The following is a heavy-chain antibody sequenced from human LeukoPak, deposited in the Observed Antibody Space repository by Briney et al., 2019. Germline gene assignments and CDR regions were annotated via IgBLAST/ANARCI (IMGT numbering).Heavy chain of an antibody. V-gene: IGHV3-48*04. CDR2: ISYSSETT. Sequence: GGSLRLSCEASGFTFSSYSLTWVRQAPGKGLEWVSYISYSSETTSYADSVKGRFTISRDNAKNSLYLQMNSLRAEDTAVYYCAIRRYYFDYWGQGTLVTVSS. J-gene: IGHJ4*02. CDR1: GFTFSSYS. D-gene: IGHD3-10*01. CDR3: AIRRYYFDY.